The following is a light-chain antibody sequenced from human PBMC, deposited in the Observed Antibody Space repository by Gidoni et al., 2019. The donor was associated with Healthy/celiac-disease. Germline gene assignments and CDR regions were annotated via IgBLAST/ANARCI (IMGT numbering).Light chain of an antibody. CDR3: QQYDNLPPLT. Sequence: DIQMTQSPSSLSASVGDRVTITCQASQDISNYLNWYQQKPGKATKLLIYDASILETGVPSRFSGSGSGTDFTFTISSLQPEDIATYYCQQYDNLPPLTFGGGTKVEIK. J-gene: IGKJ4*01. CDR1: QDISNY. CDR2: DAS. V-gene: IGKV1-33*01.